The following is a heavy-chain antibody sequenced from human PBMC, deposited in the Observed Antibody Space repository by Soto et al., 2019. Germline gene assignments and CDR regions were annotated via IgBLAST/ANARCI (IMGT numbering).Heavy chain of an antibody. J-gene: IGHJ3*02. CDR3: AKFSGDFWSGLNDAFDI. CDR2: ISGSGGST. CDR1: GFTFSSYA. D-gene: IGHD3-3*01. Sequence: GGSLRLSCAASGFTFSSYAMSWVRQAPGKGLEWVSAISGSGGSTYYADSVKGRFTISRDNSKNTLYLQMNSLRAEDTAVYYCAKFSGDFWSGLNDAFDIWGQGTMVTVSS. V-gene: IGHV3-23*01.